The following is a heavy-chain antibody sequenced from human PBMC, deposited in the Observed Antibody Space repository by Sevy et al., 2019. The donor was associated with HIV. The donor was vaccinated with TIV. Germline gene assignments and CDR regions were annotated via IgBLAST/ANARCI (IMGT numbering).Heavy chain of an antibody. CDR2: ISSSSSTI. V-gene: IGHV3-48*02. CDR3: ARDKGCSGRSCYFAFDI. J-gene: IGHJ3*02. D-gene: IGHD2-15*01. Sequence: GESLKISCAASGFTFSSYSMNWVRQAPGKGLEWVSYISSSSSTIYYADSVKGRFTISRDNAKNSLYLQMNSLRDEDTAVYYCARDKGCSGRSCYFAFDIWGHGTMVTVSS. CDR1: GFTFSSYS.